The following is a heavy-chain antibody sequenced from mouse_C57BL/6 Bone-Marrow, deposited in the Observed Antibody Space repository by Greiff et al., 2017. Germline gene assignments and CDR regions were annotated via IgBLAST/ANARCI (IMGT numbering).Heavy chain of an antibody. V-gene: IGHV5-17*01. CDR2: ISSGSSTI. Sequence: EVKLVESGGGLVKPGGSLKLSCAASGFTFSDYGMHWVRQAPEKGLEWVAYISSGSSTIYYADTVKGRFTISRDNAKNTLFLQMTSLRSDDTAMYYCARPGAAGSSYVYAMDYWGQGTSVTVSS. CDR3: ARPGAAGSSYVYAMDY. CDR1: GFTFSDYG. J-gene: IGHJ4*01. D-gene: IGHD1-1*01.